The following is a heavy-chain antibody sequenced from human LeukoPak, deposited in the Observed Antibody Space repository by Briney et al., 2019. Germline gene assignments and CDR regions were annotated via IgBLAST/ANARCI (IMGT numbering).Heavy chain of an antibody. Sequence: GGSLRLSCAASEFTFSNYAMNWVRQAPGKGLEWVSGISGGGGSTYYADSVKGRFTISRDNSKNTLYLQMDSLRAEGTALYYCAKGSGINHYHWIDPWGQGTLVTVSS. CDR1: EFTFSNYA. J-gene: IGHJ5*02. CDR3: AKGSGINHYHWIDP. D-gene: IGHD1-14*01. CDR2: ISGGGGST. V-gene: IGHV3-23*01.